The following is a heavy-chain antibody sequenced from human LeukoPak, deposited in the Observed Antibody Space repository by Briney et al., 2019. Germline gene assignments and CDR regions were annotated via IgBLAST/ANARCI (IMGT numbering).Heavy chain of an antibody. V-gene: IGHV1-18*01. CDR2: ISAYNGNT. J-gene: IGHJ4*02. D-gene: IGHD3-16*01. CDR3: ARDRNMITFGGVTGGY. CDR1: GYTFTSYG. Sequence: GASVKVSCKASGYTFTSYGISWVRQAPGQGLEWMGWISAYNGNTNYAQKLQGRVTMTTDTSTSTAYMELRSLRSDDTAVYYCARDRNMITFGGVTGGYWGQGTLVTVPS.